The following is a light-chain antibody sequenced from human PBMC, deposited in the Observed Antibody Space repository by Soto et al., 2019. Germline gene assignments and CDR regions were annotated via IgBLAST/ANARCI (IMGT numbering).Light chain of an antibody. CDR3: QPYNNWPLT. CDR1: QNIRNF. Sequence: DIQMTQSPSTLSASVGDRVTITCRASQNIRNFLAWYQQKPGKAPRLLIYDASSLESGVPSRFGGSGSGTEFTLTISSLQSDDFAVYYCQPYNNWPLTFGGGTKVDIK. V-gene: IGKV1-5*01. J-gene: IGKJ4*01. CDR2: DAS.